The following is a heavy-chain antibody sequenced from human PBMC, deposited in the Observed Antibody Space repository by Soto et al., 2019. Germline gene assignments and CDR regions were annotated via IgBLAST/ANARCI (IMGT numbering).Heavy chain of an antibody. CDR3: ASRHGPTTSENGFDP. CDR2: ISTYSGDT. J-gene: IGHJ5*02. V-gene: IGHV1-18*01. CDR1: GYTFFTYD. D-gene: IGHD5-12*01. Sequence: QAHLVQSGVEVKTPGASVMVSCQASGYTFFTYDISWVRQAPGQGLAWMGWISTYSGDTKYAQKFQGRVTMTTGTSTATAYLELRSLRSDDTAVSYCASRHGPTTSENGFDPWGQGTLVTVSS.